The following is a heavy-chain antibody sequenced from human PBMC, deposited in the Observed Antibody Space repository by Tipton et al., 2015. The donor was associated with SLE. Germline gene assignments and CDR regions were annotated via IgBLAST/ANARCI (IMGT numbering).Heavy chain of an antibody. CDR3: ARDRGWGSSREVDY. Sequence: SLRLSCAASGFTFSRHWMNWVRQAPGKGLEWVANIKEDGSEKYHVDSVKGRFTISRDNAKNSLYRQMNSLRAEDTAVYYCARDRGWGSSREVDYWGQGTLVTVSS. D-gene: IGHD7-27*01. V-gene: IGHV3-7*01. J-gene: IGHJ4*02. CDR1: GFTFSRHW. CDR2: IKEDGSEK.